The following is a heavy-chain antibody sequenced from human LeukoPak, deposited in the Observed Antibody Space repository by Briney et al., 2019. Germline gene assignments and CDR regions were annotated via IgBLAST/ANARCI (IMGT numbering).Heavy chain of an antibody. V-gene: IGHV3-30*18. CDR3: AKDRGYGEHEPFES. J-gene: IGHJ4*02. Sequence: GGSLRLSCVGSGFTFSDYAIHWVRQAPGKGLEWVAVSAHDEVGKQFADSVKGRFTLSRDNSRDSVHLQMNRLRDEDTAVYYCAKDRGYGEHEPFESWGQGSLVTVSS. CDR2: SAHDEVGK. D-gene: IGHD4/OR15-4a*01. CDR1: GFTFSDYA.